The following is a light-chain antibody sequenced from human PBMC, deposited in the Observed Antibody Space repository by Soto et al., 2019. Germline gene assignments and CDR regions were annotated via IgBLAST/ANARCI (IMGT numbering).Light chain of an antibody. Sequence: EIVLTQSPGALSLSQGERATLTCGASQSVSSSYLAWYQQKPGQAPRLLIYGASTRATGIPDRFSGSGSGTDFTLTISRLEPEDFAVYYCQQYGSSPRTFGQGTKVDIK. CDR3: QQYGSSPRT. CDR1: QSVSSSY. V-gene: IGKV3-20*01. CDR2: GAS. J-gene: IGKJ1*01.